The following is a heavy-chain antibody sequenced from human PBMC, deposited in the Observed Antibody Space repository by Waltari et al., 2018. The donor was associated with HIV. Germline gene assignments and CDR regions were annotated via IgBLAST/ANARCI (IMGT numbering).Heavy chain of an antibody. CDR1: GYTFTYRY. Sequence: QMQLVQSGAEVRKTGSSVKVSCKASGYTFTYRYLHWVRPAPGQALEWMGWITPVNGNTNYAQEFQDRVTITRDRSMSTAYMELSSRRSEDTAMYYCATCGGDCPEGWFDPWGQGTLVTVSS. CDR2: ITPVNGNT. V-gene: IGHV1-45*02. D-gene: IGHD2-21*02. J-gene: IGHJ5*02. CDR3: ATCGGDCPEGWFDP.